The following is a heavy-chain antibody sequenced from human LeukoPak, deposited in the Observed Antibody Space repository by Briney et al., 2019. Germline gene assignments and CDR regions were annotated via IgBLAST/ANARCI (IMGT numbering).Heavy chain of an antibody. D-gene: IGHD4-17*01. Sequence: GGSLRLSCAASGFTFSRYWMSWARQAPGKGLEWVANIKQDGSEKYHVDFVKGRFTISRDNAKNSLYLQMNSLRAEDTAVYYCAKIADYGDYAEYWGQGTLVTVSS. CDR1: GFTFSRYW. CDR2: IKQDGSEK. V-gene: IGHV3-7*01. CDR3: AKIADYGDYAEY. J-gene: IGHJ4*02.